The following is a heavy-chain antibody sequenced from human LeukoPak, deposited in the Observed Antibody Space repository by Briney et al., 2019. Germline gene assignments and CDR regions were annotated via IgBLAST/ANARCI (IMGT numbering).Heavy chain of an antibody. J-gene: IGHJ4*02. Sequence: KFQGRVTITRDTSASTAYMELSSLRSEDTAVYYCARVRYYDILTGYQTYFDYWGQGTLATVSS. V-gene: IGHV1-3*01. CDR3: ARVRYYDILTGYQTYFDY. D-gene: IGHD3-9*01.